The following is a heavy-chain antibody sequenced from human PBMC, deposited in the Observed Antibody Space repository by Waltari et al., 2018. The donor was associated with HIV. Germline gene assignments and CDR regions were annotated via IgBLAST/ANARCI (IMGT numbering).Heavy chain of an antibody. CDR3: AKSQCNSISCHYLSSCDS. CDR2: VSSRGDST. V-gene: IGHV3-23*01. D-gene: IGHD2-2*01. J-gene: IGHJ4*02. CDR1: GFTFSNYA. Sequence: EVHLLESGGGLVQPGGSLRLSCAASGFTFSNYAMTWVRQAPGKGLEWVATVSSRGDSTYYADSVKGRFTISRDNSKNTLYLQLSSLRGEDTAEYSCAKSQCNSISCHYLSSCDSWGQGTLVTVSS.